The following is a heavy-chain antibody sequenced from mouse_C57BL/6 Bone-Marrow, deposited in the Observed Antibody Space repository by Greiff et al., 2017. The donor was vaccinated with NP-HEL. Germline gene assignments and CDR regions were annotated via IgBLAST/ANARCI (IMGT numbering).Heavy chain of an antibody. J-gene: IGHJ1*03. Sequence: DVQLVESGGGLVKPGGSLKLSCAASGFTFSDYGMHWVRQAPEKGLEWVAYISSGSSTIYYADTVKGRFTISRDNAKNTLFLQMTSLRSEDTAMYYCARAVRCWYFDVWGTGTTVTVSS. CDR3: ARAVRCWYFDV. CDR2: ISSGSSTI. V-gene: IGHV5-17*01. CDR1: GFTFSDYG.